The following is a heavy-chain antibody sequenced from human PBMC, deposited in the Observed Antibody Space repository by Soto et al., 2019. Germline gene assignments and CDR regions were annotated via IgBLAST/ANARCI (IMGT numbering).Heavy chain of an antibody. CDR2: ISWNSGSI. CDR1: GVTFDDYS. V-gene: IGHV3-9*01. Sequence: GGSLRLSCAASGVTFDDYSMHWVRQAPGKGLEWVSGISWNSGSIGYADSVKGRFTISRDNAKNSLYLQMNSLRAEDTALYYCAKDIGGDYGDFKRDYYYYYYMDVWGKGTTVTVSS. D-gene: IGHD4-17*01. CDR3: AKDIGGDYGDFKRDYYYYYYMDV. J-gene: IGHJ6*03.